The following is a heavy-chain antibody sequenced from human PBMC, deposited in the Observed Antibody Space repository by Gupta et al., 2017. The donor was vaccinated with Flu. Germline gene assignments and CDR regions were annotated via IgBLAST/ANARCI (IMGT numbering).Heavy chain of an antibody. J-gene: IGHJ6*03. V-gene: IGHV4-34*01. D-gene: IGHD4-4*01. Sequence: IRQPPGKGLEWIGEINHSGSTNYNPSLKTRVTISVDSSKSQFSLKVTSVAAADTAVYYCARRYSTYSYYYMDVWGTGTTVTVPS. CDR3: ARRYSTYSYYYMDV. CDR2: INHSGST.